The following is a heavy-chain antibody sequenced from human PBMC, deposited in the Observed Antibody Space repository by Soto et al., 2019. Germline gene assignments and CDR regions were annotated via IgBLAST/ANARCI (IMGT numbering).Heavy chain of an antibody. CDR1: GFTFSRYG. D-gene: IGHD6-13*01. CDR3: AKTGYSSSWFFGSPWAAYGMDV. V-gene: IGHV3-23*01. J-gene: IGHJ6*02. Sequence: GGSLRLSCAASGFTFSRYGMNWVRQAPGKGLEWVSAISGSGGSTYYADSVKGRFAISRDNSKNTLYLQMNSLRAEDTAVYYCAKTGYSSSWFFGSPWAAYGMDVWGQGTTVTVSS. CDR2: ISGSGGST.